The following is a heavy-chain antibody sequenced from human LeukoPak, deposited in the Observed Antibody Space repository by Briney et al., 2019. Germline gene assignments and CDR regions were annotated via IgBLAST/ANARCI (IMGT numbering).Heavy chain of an antibody. CDR1: GFTFSSYA. J-gene: IGHJ4*02. V-gene: IGHV3-23*01. CDR3: AKDRDSSGCSLDY. D-gene: IGHD6-19*01. CDR2: ISGSGGGT. Sequence: PGGSLRLSCAASGFTFSSYAMSWVRQAPGKGLEWVSAISGSGGGTYYADSVKGRFTISRDNSKNTLYLQMNSLRAEDTAVYYCAKDRDSSGCSLDYWGQGTLVTVSS.